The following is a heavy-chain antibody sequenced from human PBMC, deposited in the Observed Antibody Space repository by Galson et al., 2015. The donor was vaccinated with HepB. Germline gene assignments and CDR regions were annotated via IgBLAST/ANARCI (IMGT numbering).Heavy chain of an antibody. CDR1: GFTLSAYG. CDR2: ITAGGIDT. D-gene: IGHD3-10*01. CDR3: ARRGFGNLGSYFGS. V-gene: IGHV3-23*01. J-gene: IGHJ4*02. Sequence: SLRLSCAASGFTLSAYGMSWVRQAPGKGLEWVSAITAGGIDTFDADSVKGRFTISRDSSKNTLFLQMNNLRADDTAIYYCARRGFGNLGSYFGSWGQGILVTVSS.